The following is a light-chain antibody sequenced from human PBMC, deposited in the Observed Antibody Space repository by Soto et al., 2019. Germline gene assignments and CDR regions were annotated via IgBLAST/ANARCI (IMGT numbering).Light chain of an antibody. CDR3: QQYNDWPRT. V-gene: IGKV1-5*01. CDR1: QNINNW. Sequence: DIQMTQSPSTLSASIGDRVTITCRASQNINNWIAWYQQKPGKAPKFLIYDASTLESGVPSRFSGSGFGTEFSLTISSLQPDDFGSYYCQQYNDWPRTFGQGTKVDIK. CDR2: DAS. J-gene: IGKJ1*01.